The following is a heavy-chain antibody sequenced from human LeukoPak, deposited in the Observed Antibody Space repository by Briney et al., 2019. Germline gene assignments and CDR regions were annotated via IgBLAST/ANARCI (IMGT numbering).Heavy chain of an antibody. CDR1: GYTFTSYD. V-gene: IGHV1-8*01. CDR2: MKPNSGNT. CDR3: ARGHYDFWSGYYYYYYYGMDV. D-gene: IGHD3-3*01. Sequence: ASVKVSCKASGYTFTSYDINRVRQATGQGLEWMGWMKPNSGNTGYAQKFQGRVTMTRNTSISTAYMELSSLRSEDTAVYYCARGHYDFWSGYYYYYYYGMDVWGQGTTVTVSS. J-gene: IGHJ6*02.